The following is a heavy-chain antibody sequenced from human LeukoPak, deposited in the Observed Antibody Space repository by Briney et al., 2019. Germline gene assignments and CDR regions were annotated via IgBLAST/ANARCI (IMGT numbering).Heavy chain of an antibody. D-gene: IGHD3-9*01. V-gene: IGHV5-10-1*01. CDR3: ALLEDILTGNHLDY. Sequence: GESLKISCKGSGYSFTSYWISWVRQMPGEGLERMGRIDPSDSYTNYSPSFQGHVTISADKSISTAYPQWSSLKASDTAMYYCALLEDILTGNHLDYWGQGTLVTVSS. CDR2: IDPSDSYT. CDR1: GYSFTSYW. J-gene: IGHJ4*02.